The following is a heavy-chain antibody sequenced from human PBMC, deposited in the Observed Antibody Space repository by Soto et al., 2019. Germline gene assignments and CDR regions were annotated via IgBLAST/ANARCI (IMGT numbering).Heavy chain of an antibody. V-gene: IGHV1-69*13. D-gene: IGHD5-18*01. CDR2: IIPIFGTA. CDR3: ARVQPRYSYGPLDY. Sequence: SVKVSCKASGGTFSSYAISWVRQAPGQGLEWMGGIIPIFGTANYAQKFQGRVTITADESTSTAYMELSSLRSEDTAVYYCARVQPRYSYGPLDYWGQGTLVTVSS. J-gene: IGHJ4*02. CDR1: GGTFSSYA.